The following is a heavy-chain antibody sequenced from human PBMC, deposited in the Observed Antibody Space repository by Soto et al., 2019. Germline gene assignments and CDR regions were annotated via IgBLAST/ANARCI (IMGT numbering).Heavy chain of an antibody. CDR2: FDPEDGET. V-gene: IGHV1-24*01. Sequence: ASVKVSCKVSGYTLTELSMHWVRQAPGKGLEWMGGFDPEDGETICAQKFQGRVTMTEDTSTDTAYMELSSLRSEDTAVYYCATVTGTIFGVVSDYYYYGMDVWGQGTMVTVSS. J-gene: IGHJ6*02. D-gene: IGHD3-3*01. CDR1: GYTLTELS. CDR3: ATVTGTIFGVVSDYYYYGMDV.